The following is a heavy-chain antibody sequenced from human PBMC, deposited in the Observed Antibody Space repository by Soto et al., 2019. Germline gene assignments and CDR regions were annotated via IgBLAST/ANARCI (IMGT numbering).Heavy chain of an antibody. Sequence: SETLSLTCTVSGGSISSGDYYWSWIRQPPGKGLEWIGYIYYSGSTNYNPSLKSRVTISVDTSKNQFSLKLSSVTAADTAVYYCARIVVVPAASYYFDYWGQGTLVTVSS. CDR1: GGSISSGDYY. CDR2: IYYSGST. D-gene: IGHD2-2*01. CDR3: ARIVVVPAASYYFDY. V-gene: IGHV4-61*08. J-gene: IGHJ4*02.